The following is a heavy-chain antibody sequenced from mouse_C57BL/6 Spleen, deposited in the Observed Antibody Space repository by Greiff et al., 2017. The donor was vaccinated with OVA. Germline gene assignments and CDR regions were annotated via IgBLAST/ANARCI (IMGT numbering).Heavy chain of an antibody. D-gene: IGHD2-2*01. CDR3: ALYGYDFDY. J-gene: IGHJ2*01. Sequence: QVQLQQPGAELVKPGASVKMSCKASGYTFTSYWITWVKQRPGQGLEWIGEIDPSDSYTNYNQKFKGKSTLTVDKSSSTAYMQLSSLTSEDSAVYYCALYGYDFDYWGQGTTLTVSS. CDR2: IDPSDSYT. V-gene: IGHV1-69*01. CDR1: GYTFTSYW.